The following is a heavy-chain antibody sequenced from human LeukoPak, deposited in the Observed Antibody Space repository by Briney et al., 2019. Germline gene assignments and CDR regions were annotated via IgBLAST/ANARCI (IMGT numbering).Heavy chain of an antibody. V-gene: IGHV4-34*01. CDR2: INHSGST. CDR1: GGSFCGYY. Sequence: SETLSLTCAVYGGSFCGYYWSWIRQPPGKGLEWIGEINHSGSTNYNPSLKSRVTISVDTSKNQFSLKLSSVTAADTAVYYCARWEGGSYYEFDYWGQGTLVTVSS. J-gene: IGHJ4*02. D-gene: IGHD1-26*01. CDR3: ARWEGGSYYEFDY.